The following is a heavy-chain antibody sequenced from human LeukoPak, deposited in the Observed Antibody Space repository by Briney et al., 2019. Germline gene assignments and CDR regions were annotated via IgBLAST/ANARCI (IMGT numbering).Heavy chain of an antibody. CDR3: VKDNPVLHY. V-gene: IGHV3-30*02. J-gene: IGHJ4*02. Sequence: PGGSLRLSCTTSGLTFNTCGMHWVRQAPGRGLEWLTLIWPDGTKKFYSDSVKGRFTVSRDNSKNMLYLEMNSLRSEDTAVYYCVKDNPVLHYWGQGILVTVSS. CDR2: IWPDGTKK. CDR1: GLTFNTCG.